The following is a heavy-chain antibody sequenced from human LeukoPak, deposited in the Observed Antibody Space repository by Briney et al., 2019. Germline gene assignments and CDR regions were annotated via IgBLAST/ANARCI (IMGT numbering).Heavy chain of an antibody. CDR3: ARTSFDCSGGSCRDY. J-gene: IGHJ4*02. Sequence: SETLSLTCTVSGGSISSYYWSWIRQPPGKGLEWIGYIYYSGSTNYSPSLKSRVTVSVDTSKNQFSLKLSSVTAADTAVYYCARTSFDCSGGSCRDYWGQGTLVTVSS. CDR2: IYYSGST. V-gene: IGHV4-59*08. D-gene: IGHD2-15*01. CDR1: GGSISSYY.